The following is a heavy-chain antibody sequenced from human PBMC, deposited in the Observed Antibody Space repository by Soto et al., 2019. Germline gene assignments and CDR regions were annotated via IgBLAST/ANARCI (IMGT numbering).Heavy chain of an antibody. CDR1: GYTFTSYD. CDR3: ARVWVDYGNGFAP. D-gene: IGHD4-17*01. CDR2: MNPNSGNT. Sequence: QVQLVQSGAEVKKPGASVKVSCKASGYTFTSYDINWVRQATGQGLEWMGWMNPNSGNTGYAQKFQGRVTMTRNTSITTAYTELSTRKSADPAVYYCARVWVDYGNGFAPWGQGTLVTVS. J-gene: IGHJ5*02. V-gene: IGHV1-8*01.